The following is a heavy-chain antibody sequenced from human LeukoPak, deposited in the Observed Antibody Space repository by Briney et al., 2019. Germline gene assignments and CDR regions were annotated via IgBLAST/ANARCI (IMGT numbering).Heavy chain of an antibody. D-gene: IGHD4-17*01. CDR1: GFTFSNAW. V-gene: IGHV3-15*01. J-gene: IGHJ2*01. CDR2: IKSKTDGGTT. Sequence: GGSLRLSCAASGFTFSNAWMSWVRQAPGKGLEWVGRIKSKTDGGTTDYAAPVKGRFTISRDDSKNTLYLQMNSLKTEDTAVYYCTTIPDDYGDYDWYFDLWGRGTLVTVSS. CDR3: TTIPDDYGDYDWYFDL.